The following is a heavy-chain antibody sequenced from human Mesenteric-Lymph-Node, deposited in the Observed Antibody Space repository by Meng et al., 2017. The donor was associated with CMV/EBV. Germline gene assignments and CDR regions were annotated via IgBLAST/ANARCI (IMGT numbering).Heavy chain of an antibody. CDR1: GYTFTKYA. J-gene: IGHJ4*02. Sequence: KAYGYTFTKYAMNWVRQAPGQGLEWMGWINTNTGNPTYAQGFSGRFVFSLDTSVSTAYLQISSLKAEDTAVYYCARGYSSWYKSGDYWGQGTLVTVSS. CDR2: INTNTGNP. V-gene: IGHV7-4-1*02. CDR3: ARGYSSWYKSGDY. D-gene: IGHD6-13*01.